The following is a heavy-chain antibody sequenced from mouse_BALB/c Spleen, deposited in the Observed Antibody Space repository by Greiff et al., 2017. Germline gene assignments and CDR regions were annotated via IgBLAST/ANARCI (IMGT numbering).Heavy chain of an antibody. J-gene: IGHJ2*01. CDR2: ISSGGSYT. Sequence: EVQLVESGGGLVKPGGSLKLSCAASGFTFSSYAMSWVRQTPEKRLEWVASISSGGSYTYYPDSVKGRFTISRDNAKNTLYLQMSSLRSEDTAMYYCSRRYDYDVYYFDYWGQGTTLTVSS. D-gene: IGHD2-4*01. CDR3: SRRYDYDVYYFDY. V-gene: IGHV5-9-3*01. CDR1: GFTFSSYA.